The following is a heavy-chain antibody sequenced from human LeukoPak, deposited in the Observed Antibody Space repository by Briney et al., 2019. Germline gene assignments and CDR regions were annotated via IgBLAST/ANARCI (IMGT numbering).Heavy chain of an antibody. Sequence: GGSLRLSCAASGFTFSSYSMNWVRQAPGKGLVWVSRINSDGSSTSYADSVKGRFTISRDNAKNTLYLQMNSLRAEDTAVYYCARILRDEYCSSTSCYDFDYWGQGTLVTVSS. CDR2: INSDGSST. J-gene: IGHJ4*02. CDR3: ARILRDEYCSSTSCYDFDY. CDR1: GFTFSSYS. V-gene: IGHV3-74*01. D-gene: IGHD2-2*01.